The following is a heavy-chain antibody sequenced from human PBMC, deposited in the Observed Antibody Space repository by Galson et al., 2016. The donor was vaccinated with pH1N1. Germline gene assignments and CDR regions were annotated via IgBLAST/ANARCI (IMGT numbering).Heavy chain of an antibody. CDR3: ARNAWDGSGLNYFDS. CDR2: IYYIGST. CDR1: GASVRSGGQY. D-gene: IGHD3-22*01. Sequence: LSLTCTVSGASVRSGGQYWTWIRQVPGKGLEWIGFIYYIGSTGYNPSLKSRVSMSLDMSKKQFSLNLRSVTAADTAVYYCARNAWDGSGLNYFDSWGQGILVSVSS. V-gene: IGHV4-31*03. J-gene: IGHJ5*01.